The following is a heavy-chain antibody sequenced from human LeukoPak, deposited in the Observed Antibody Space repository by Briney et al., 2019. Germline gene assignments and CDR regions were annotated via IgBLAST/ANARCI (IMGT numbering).Heavy chain of an antibody. Sequence: GASVKVSCKASGYTFTGYYMHCVRQAPGHGLEWMGWINPNSGGTNYAQKFQGRVTMTRDTSISTAYMELSRLRSDDMAVYYCARESSSGDAFDIWGQGTMVTVSS. CDR2: INPNSGGT. D-gene: IGHD6-19*01. V-gene: IGHV1-2*02. J-gene: IGHJ3*02. CDR3: ARESSSGDAFDI. CDR1: GYTFTGYY.